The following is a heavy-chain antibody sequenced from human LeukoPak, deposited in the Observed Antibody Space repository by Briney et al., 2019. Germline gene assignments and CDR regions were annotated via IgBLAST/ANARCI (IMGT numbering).Heavy chain of an antibody. J-gene: IGHJ4*02. V-gene: IGHV4-31*03. D-gene: IGHD5-18*01. Sequence: SETLSLTCTVSGGSISSGGYYWSWIRQHPGKGLEWIGYIYYSGSTYYNPSLKSRVTISVDTSKNQFSLKLSSVTAADTAVYYCARGSYSYGLYFDYWGQGTLVTVSS. CDR1: GGSISSGGYY. CDR3: ARGSYSYGLYFDY. CDR2: IYYSGST.